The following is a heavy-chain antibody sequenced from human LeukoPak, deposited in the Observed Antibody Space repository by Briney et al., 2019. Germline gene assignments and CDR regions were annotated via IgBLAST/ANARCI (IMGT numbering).Heavy chain of an antibody. V-gene: IGHV3-73*01. Sequence: PGGSLRLSCAASGFTFSGSAMHWVRQASGKGLEWVGRIRSKANSYATAYAASVKGRFTISRDDSKNTACLQMNSLKTEDTAVYYCTRAHYDSSGYYLNWGQGTLVTVSS. D-gene: IGHD3-22*01. CDR3: TRAHYDSSGYYLN. J-gene: IGHJ4*02. CDR2: IRSKANSYAT. CDR1: GFTFSGSA.